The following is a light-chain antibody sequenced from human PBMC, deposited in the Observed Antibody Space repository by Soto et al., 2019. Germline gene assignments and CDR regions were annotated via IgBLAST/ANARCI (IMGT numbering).Light chain of an antibody. CDR3: QHYGGMWT. J-gene: IGKJ1*01. V-gene: IGKV1-5*03. CDR2: KAS. Sequence: DIQMTQSPSTLSGSVGDRVTITCRASQTISSWFAWYQQKPGKAPKLLIYKASTLKSGVPSRFSGSGSGTEFTLTISSLQPDDFATYYCQHYGGMWTFGQGTKVDIK. CDR1: QTISSW.